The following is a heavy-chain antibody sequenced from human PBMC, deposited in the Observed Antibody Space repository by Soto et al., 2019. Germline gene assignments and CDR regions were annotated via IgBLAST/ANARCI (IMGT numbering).Heavy chain of an antibody. J-gene: IGHJ4*02. V-gene: IGHV3-7*03. CDR1: GVTFISYW. CDR3: ATDTYCPATCYRGHGN. Sequence: GGFLRLSCAASGVTFISYWMAWVRQSPGKGLEWVASMNQHGSDIQYVDSVRGRFTISRDNARNLLYLQMNNLRVEDTAIYYCATDTYCPATCYRGHGNWGQGTLVTVSS. D-gene: IGHD2-21*01. CDR2: MNQHGSDI.